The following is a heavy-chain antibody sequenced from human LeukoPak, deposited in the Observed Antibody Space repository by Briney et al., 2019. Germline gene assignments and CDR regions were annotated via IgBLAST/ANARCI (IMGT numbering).Heavy chain of an antibody. V-gene: IGHV5-51*01. J-gene: IGHJ4*02. Sequence: GESLKISCKGSGYSFTSYWIGWVRQMPGKGLKWMGIIYPGDSDTRYSPSFQGQVTISADKSISTAYLQWSSLKASDTAMYYCARTYDSSGSTFDYWGQGTLVTVSS. CDR2: IYPGDSDT. D-gene: IGHD3-22*01. CDR1: GYSFTSYW. CDR3: ARTYDSSGSTFDY.